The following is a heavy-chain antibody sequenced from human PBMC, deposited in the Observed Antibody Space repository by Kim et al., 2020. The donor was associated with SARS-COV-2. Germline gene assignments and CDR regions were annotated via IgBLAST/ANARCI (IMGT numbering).Heavy chain of an antibody. Sequence: GGSLRLSCAASGFTFDDYAMHWVRQAPGKGLEWVAGISWNGRSIGYADSVKGRFTISRDNAKNSLYLQMNSLRAEDTALYYCAKDIREVSYDILTGYDYWGQGTLGTVSS. D-gene: IGHD3-9*01. CDR1: GFTFDDYA. J-gene: IGHJ4*02. V-gene: IGHV3-9*01. CDR3: AKDIREVSYDILTGYDY. CDR2: ISWNGRSI.